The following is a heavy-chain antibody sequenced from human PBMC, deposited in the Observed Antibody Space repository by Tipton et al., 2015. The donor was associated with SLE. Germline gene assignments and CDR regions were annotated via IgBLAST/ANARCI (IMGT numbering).Heavy chain of an antibody. CDR2: IIPIFGTA. Sequence: QVQLVQSGAEVKKPGESLKISCKGSGYTFTNFWIGWVRQMPGKGLEWMGGIIPIFGTANYAQKFQGRVTITADKSTSTAYMELSSLRSEDTAVYYCARGPSIAARHYYYYYMDVWGKGTTVTVSS. CDR3: ARGPSIAARHYYYYYMDV. J-gene: IGHJ6*03. D-gene: IGHD6-6*01. CDR1: GYTFTNFW. V-gene: IGHV1-69*06.